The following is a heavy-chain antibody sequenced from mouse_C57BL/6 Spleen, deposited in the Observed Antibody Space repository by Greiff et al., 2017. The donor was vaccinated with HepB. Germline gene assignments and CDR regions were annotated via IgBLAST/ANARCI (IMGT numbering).Heavy chain of an antibody. J-gene: IGHJ4*01. CDR2: FYPGSGSI. V-gene: IGHV1-62-2*01. D-gene: IGHD1-1*01. Sequence: QVQLQQSGAELVKPGASVKLSCKASGYTFTEYTIHWVKQRSGQGLEWIGWFYPGSGSIKYNEKFKDKATLTADKSSSTVYMELSRLTSEDSAVYFCARHEDFYYYGSSPYYYAMDYWGQGTSVTVSS. CDR3: ARHEDFYYYGSSPYYYAMDY. CDR1: GYTFTEYT.